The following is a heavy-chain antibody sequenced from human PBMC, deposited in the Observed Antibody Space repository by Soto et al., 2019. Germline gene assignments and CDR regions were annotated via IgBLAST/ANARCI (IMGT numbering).Heavy chain of an antibody. D-gene: IGHD3-16*01. CDR2: IIPILGIA. CDR1: GGTFSSYT. CDR3: ARSLGLPGLSD. J-gene: IGHJ4*02. V-gene: IGHV1-69*02. Sequence: QVQLVQSGAEVKKPGSSVKVSCKASGGTFSSYTISWVRQAPGQGLEWMGRIIPILGIANYAQKFQGRVTITADKATSTAYMELSSLRSEDTAVYYCARSLGLPGLSDWGQGTLVTVSS.